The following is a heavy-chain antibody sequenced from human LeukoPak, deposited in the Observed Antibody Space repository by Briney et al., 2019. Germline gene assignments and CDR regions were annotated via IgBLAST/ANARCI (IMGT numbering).Heavy chain of an antibody. D-gene: IGHD5-18*01. CDR1: GYSFTSNW. V-gene: IGHV5-51*01. CDR2: IYPGDSDT. J-gene: IGHJ4*02. CDR3: ARQEFGYGYGYPTDY. Sequence: GESLKISCKGSGYSFTSNWIGWVRQMPGKGLEWIGIIYPGDSDTRYSPSFQGQVTISADKPISTAYLQWSSLKASDTAMYYCARQEFGYGYGYPTDYWGQGTLVTVSS.